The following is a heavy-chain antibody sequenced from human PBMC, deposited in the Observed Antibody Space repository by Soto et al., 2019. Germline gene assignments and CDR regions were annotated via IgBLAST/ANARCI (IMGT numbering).Heavy chain of an antibody. CDR1: GFSISNAW. Sequence: EVQLVESGGGLVKPGGSLRLSCSASGFSISNAWMNWVRQAPGKGLEWVGRIKRKIEGETTNYAAPVNGRFTVSRDDSKNMLYLQMNSLQADDTALYYCTTGSVEGVLGQGTTVTVSS. J-gene: IGHJ6*02. D-gene: IGHD2-15*01. V-gene: IGHV3-15*07. CDR2: IKRKIEGETT. CDR3: TTGSVEGV.